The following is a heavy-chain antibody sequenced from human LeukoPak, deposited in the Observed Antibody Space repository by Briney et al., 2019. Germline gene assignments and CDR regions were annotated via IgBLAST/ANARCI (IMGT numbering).Heavy chain of an antibody. Sequence: SQTLSLTCTVSGASFNSDDQYWNCIRQTPGKGLEWIGSIHTSGMLYNNPSLESRVTMSRDTSKNQLSLNLNSVSAADTAVYFCSRGPDSRKLGYWGQGILVTVSS. CDR2: IHTSGML. V-gene: IGHV4-31*03. CDR3: SRGPDSRKLGY. CDR1: GASFNSDDQY. J-gene: IGHJ4*02. D-gene: IGHD3-22*01.